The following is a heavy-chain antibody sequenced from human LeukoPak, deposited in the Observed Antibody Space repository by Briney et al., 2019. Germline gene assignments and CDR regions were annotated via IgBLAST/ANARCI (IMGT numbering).Heavy chain of an antibody. V-gene: IGHV1-58*01. CDR3: AAEATRGLFAY. J-gene: IGHJ4*02. CDR1: GFTFTSSA. D-gene: IGHD1-1*01. CDR2: IVVGSGNT. Sequence: SVKVSCKASGFTFTSSAVQWVRQARGQRLEWIGWIVVGSGNTNYAQKFQERVTITRDMSTSTAYMELSSLRSEDTAVYYCAAEATRGLFAYWGQGPLVTVSS.